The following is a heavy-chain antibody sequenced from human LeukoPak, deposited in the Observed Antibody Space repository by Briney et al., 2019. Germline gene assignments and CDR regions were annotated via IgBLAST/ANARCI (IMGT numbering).Heavy chain of an antibody. Sequence: ASVKVSCKASGYTFTSYYMHWVRQAPGQGLEWMGIINPSGGSTSYAQKFQGRVTMTRDTSTSTVYMELSSLRSEDTAVYYCARDYYDSSGYLGGFDYWGQGTLVTASS. J-gene: IGHJ4*02. CDR1: GYTFTSYY. D-gene: IGHD3-22*01. CDR2: INPSGGST. CDR3: ARDYYDSSGYLGGFDY. V-gene: IGHV1-46*01.